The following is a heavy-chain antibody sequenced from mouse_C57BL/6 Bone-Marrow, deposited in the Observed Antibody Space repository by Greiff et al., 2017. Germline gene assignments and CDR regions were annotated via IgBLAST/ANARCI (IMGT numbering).Heavy chain of an antibody. J-gene: IGHJ3*01. Sequence: VKLVESGAELVKPGASVKISCKASGYAFSSYWMNWVKQRPGKGLEWIGQIYPGDGDTNYNGKFKDKATLTADKSSSTAYMQLSSLTSEDSAVYFGARGYYGSPFAYWGQGTLVTVSA. V-gene: IGHV1-80*01. CDR2: IYPGDGDT. CDR3: ARGYYGSPFAY. D-gene: IGHD1-1*01. CDR1: GYAFSSYW.